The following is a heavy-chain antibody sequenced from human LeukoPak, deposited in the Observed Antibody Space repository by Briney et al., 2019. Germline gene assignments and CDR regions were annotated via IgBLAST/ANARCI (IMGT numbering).Heavy chain of an antibody. CDR2: IFYRGAT. J-gene: IGHJ5*02. CDR1: GGFISSYY. V-gene: IGHV4-59*01. Sequence: SETLSLTCIVSGGFISSYYWNWIRQPPGKGLEWIGNIFYRGATNYNPSLKSRVTMSVDTSKNQFSLKLGSVTAADTAMYYCARARDWSAGSWFDPWGQAILVTVSS. D-gene: IGHD3/OR15-3a*01. CDR3: ARARDWSAGSWFDP.